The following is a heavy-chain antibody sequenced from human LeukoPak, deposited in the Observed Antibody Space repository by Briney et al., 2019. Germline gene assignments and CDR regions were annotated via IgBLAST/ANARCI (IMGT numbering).Heavy chain of an antibody. D-gene: IGHD2-15*01. CDR1: GYTFTDYY. J-gene: IGHJ4*02. Sequence: ASVKVSCKASGYTFTDYYMHWVRQAPGQGLEWMGWINPNNGGTNFAQKFLGRVTMTRDTSISTAYMELSSLRSDDTAVYYCATHRGAGPYYFDYWGQGTLVTVSS. V-gene: IGHV1-2*02. CDR2: INPNNGGT. CDR3: ATHRGAGPYYFDY.